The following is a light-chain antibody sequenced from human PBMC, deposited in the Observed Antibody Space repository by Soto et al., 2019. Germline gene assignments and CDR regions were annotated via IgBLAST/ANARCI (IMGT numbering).Light chain of an antibody. Sequence: QSVLTQPPSASGTPGQRVTISCSGSSSNIGSNYVYWYQQLPGTAPKLLIYKNNQWASGVPDRFSGSRSDTSASLAISGLRSEDEADYYCAAWDDSLSGPVFGGGTKVTVL. CDR2: KNN. V-gene: IGLV1-47*01. J-gene: IGLJ2*01. CDR1: SSNIGSNY. CDR3: AAWDDSLSGPV.